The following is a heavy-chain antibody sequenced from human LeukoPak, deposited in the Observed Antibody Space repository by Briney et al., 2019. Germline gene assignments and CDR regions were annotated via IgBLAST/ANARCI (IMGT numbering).Heavy chain of an antibody. J-gene: IGHJ6*02. D-gene: IGHD4-23*01. CDR2: IWYDGSNK. Sequence: PGRSLRLSCAASGFTFSSYGMHWVRQAPGKGLEWVAVIWYDGSNKYHADSVKGRFTISRDNSKNTLYLQMNSLRAEDTAVYYCARETTVDYYYGMDVWGQGTTVTVSS. V-gene: IGHV3-33*01. CDR3: ARETTVDYYYGMDV. CDR1: GFTFSSYG.